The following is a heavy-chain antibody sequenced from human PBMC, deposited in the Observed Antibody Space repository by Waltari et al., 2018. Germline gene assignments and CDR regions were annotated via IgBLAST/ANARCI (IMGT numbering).Heavy chain of an antibody. J-gene: IGHJ4*02. D-gene: IGHD3-22*01. Sequence: EVQLVESGGGLVQPGGSLRLSCASSAFNFISDAMSWVRQAPGKGLEWVSGISDSGVITKYADSGKGRFTVSRDNSKNTVFLHLNSLRAEDTAIYYCARHLYSIDYLELAKWGQGTLVTVSS. CDR1: AFNFISDA. V-gene: IGHV3-23*04. CDR3: ARHLYSIDYLELAK. CDR2: ISDSGVIT.